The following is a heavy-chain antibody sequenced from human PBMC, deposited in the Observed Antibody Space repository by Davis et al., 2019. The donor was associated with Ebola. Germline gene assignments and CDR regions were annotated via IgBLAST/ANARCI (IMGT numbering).Heavy chain of an antibody. CDR1: GGSISSSSYY. CDR3: ADSYYDFWSGLENDAFDI. Sequence: PSETLSLTCTVSGGSISSSSYYWGWISQPPGKGLEWIGSIYYSGSTYYNPSLKSRVTISVDTSKNQFSLKLSSVTAAATAVYYCADSYYDFWSGLENDAFDIWGQGTMVTVSS. V-gene: IGHV4-39*07. CDR2: IYYSGST. D-gene: IGHD3-3*01. J-gene: IGHJ3*02.